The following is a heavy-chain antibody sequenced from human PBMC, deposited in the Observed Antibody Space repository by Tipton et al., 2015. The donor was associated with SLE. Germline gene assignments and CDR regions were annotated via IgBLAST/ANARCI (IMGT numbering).Heavy chain of an antibody. CDR1: GFRFNSDA. Sequence: SLRLSCAASGFRFNSDAVSWVRQAPGKGLEWVSGISWNRYNIGYTDSVKGRLTISRDNAKNALYLQMNSLRAEDTALYYCAKDMGGWLRFFDSWGQGTLVTVSS. CDR2: ISWNRYNI. J-gene: IGHJ4*02. D-gene: IGHD5-12*01. V-gene: IGHV3-9*01. CDR3: AKDMGGWLRFFDS.